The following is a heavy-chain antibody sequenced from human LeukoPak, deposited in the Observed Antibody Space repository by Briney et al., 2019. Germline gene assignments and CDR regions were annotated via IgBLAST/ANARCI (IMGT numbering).Heavy chain of an antibody. CDR2: ISYDGSNK. J-gene: IGHJ4*02. Sequence: SGSSVRLSRAASGLTLSSCAMHWVPQAPAKELEGVAVISYDGSNKYYADSVQGRYTISRDNSKNTLYLQMNSLRAEDTAVYYCARTGSLKSNSYSSGWYLRYWGQGTLVTVSS. V-gene: IGHV3-30*04. D-gene: IGHD6-19*01. CDR3: ARTGSLKSNSYSSGWYLRY. CDR1: GLTLSSCA.